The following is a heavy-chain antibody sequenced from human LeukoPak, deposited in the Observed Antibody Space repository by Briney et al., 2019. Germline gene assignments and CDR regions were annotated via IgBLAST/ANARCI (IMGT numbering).Heavy chain of an antibody. Sequence: PSETLSLTCTVSGGSTSSDYWSWIRQSPGKGLEWVGYVYNSGDTGKNPSLKSRVTILLDTSKNQCSLKLTSVSAADTAVYYCARLKLGAYFDLWGRGTLVTISS. CDR3: ARLKLGAYFDL. J-gene: IGHJ2*01. CDR1: GGSTSSDY. CDR2: VYNSGDT. V-gene: IGHV4-59*08. D-gene: IGHD3-16*01.